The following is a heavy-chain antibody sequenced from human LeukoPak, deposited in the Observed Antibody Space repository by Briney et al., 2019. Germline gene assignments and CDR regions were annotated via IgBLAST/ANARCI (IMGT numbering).Heavy chain of an antibody. CDR3: TLLSVPAAMDY. CDR2: IKQDGSEK. V-gene: IGHV3-7*01. D-gene: IGHD2-2*01. J-gene: IGHJ4*02. Sequence: GGSLRLSCAASGFTFSRSWMSWVRQAPGKGLEWVANIKQDGSEKYYVDSVKGRFTISRDNAKNSLYLQMNSLRAEDTAVYYCTLLSVPAAMDYWGQGTLVTVSS. CDR1: GFTFSRSW.